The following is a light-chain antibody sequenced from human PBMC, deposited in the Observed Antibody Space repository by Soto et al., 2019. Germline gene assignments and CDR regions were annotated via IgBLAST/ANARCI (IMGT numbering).Light chain of an antibody. CDR1: SSNIGAGYD. CDR2: GNS. CDR3: QSYDSSLSGSDVV. J-gene: IGLJ2*01. V-gene: IGLV1-40*01. Sequence: QPVLTQPTSVSGAPGQRVTISCTGSSSNIGAGYDVHWYQQLPGTAPKLLIYGNSNRPSGVPDRFSGSKSGTSASLAITGLQAEDEADYYCQSYDSSLSGSDVVFGGGTKLTVL.